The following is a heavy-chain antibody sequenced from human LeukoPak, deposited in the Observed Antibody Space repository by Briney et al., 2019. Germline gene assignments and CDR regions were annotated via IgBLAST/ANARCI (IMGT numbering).Heavy chain of an antibody. Sequence: SVSVSFKASGGTLIIYTMSWVRQAPGQGLEWMGRIIPIFGIANYAQKFQGRVTITADKSTSTDYMELSSLRSEDTAVFYCARGHQPPYYGMDVWGQGTTVTVSS. V-gene: IGHV1-69*17. CDR1: GGTLIIYT. J-gene: IGHJ6*02. CDR3: ARGHQPPYYGMDV. CDR2: IIPIFGIA.